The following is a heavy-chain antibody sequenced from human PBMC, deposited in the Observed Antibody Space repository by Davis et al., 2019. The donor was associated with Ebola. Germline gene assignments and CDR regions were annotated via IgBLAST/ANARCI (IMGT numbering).Heavy chain of an antibody. CDR1: GYTFTSYA. CDR3: ARVDFGYNYDFWSGYYTRFDP. V-gene: IGHV7-4-1*02. D-gene: IGHD3-3*01. J-gene: IGHJ5*02. Sequence: AASVKVSGKASGYTFTSYAMNWVRQAPGQGLEWMGWINTNTGNPTYAQGFTGRFVFSLDTSGSTAYLQISSLKAEDTAVYYCARVDFGYNYDFWSGYYTRFDPWGQGTLVTVSS. CDR2: INTNTGNP.